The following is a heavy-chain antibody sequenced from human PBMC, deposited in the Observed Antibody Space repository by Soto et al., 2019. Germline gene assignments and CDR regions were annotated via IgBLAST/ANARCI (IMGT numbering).Heavy chain of an antibody. D-gene: IGHD1-20*01. Sequence: SETLSLTCTVSGGSISSGDYYWSWIRQPPGKGLEWIGYIYYSGSTCYNPSLKSRVTISVDTSKNQFSLKLSSVTAADTAVYYCARGGNWNDPFDYWGQGTLVTVSS. CDR1: GGSISSGDYY. CDR2: IYYSGST. CDR3: ARGGNWNDPFDY. V-gene: IGHV4-30-4*01. J-gene: IGHJ4*02.